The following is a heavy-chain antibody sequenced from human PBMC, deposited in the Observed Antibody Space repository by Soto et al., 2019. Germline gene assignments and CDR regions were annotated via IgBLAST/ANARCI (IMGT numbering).Heavy chain of an antibody. Sequence: EVQLVESGGGVVRPGGSLRLSCAASGFTFDDYGMSWVRQAPGKGLEWVSGINWNGGSTGYADSVKGRFTISRDNAKNSLYLQMNSLRAEDTALYYCARDSTITFGGVIVTKVFDYWGQGTLITVSS. V-gene: IGHV3-20*04. D-gene: IGHD3-16*02. CDR3: ARDSTITFGGVIVTKVFDY. CDR1: GFTFDDYG. CDR2: INWNGGST. J-gene: IGHJ4*02.